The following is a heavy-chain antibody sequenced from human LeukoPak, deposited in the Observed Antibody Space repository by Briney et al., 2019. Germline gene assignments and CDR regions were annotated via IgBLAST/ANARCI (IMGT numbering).Heavy chain of an antibody. CDR1: GGSISSSSYY. D-gene: IGHD6-13*01. J-gene: IGHJ5*02. V-gene: IGHV4-39*01. Sequence: PSETLSLTCTVSGGSISSSSYYWGWIRQPPGKGLEWIGSIFYGGSTYYSPSLKSRLTISVDTSKNQFSLKLNSVTAADTAVYYCAQSLGSSNWIGNWFDPWGQGTLVTVSS. CDR2: IFYGGST. CDR3: AQSLGSSNWIGNWFDP.